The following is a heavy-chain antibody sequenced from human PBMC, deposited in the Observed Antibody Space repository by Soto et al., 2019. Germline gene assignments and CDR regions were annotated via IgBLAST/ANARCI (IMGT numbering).Heavy chain of an antibody. CDR3: AKVKTWTYLDY. D-gene: IGHD5-12*01. CDR2: ISGSGDTT. J-gene: IGHJ4*02. CDR1: GFTFTSYA. V-gene: IGHV3-23*01. Sequence: PVGSLRLSCAASGFTFTSYAMTWVRQAPGRGLEWVSSISGSGDTTYYADSVKGRFTISRDNSKNTLYLQMNSLRAEDRAVYYCAKVKTWTYLDYWGQGTLVTVSS.